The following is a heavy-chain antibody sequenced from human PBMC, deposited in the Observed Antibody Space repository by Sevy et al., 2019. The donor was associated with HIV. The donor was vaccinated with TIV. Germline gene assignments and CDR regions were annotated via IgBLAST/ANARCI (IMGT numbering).Heavy chain of an antibody. CDR1: PFSFGTYW. V-gene: IGHV3-7*01. D-gene: IGHD2-21*01. CDR3: ARTKCCGGNCWAFDL. CDR2: INQAGSEM. J-gene: IGHJ3*01. Sequence: GGSLRLSCAASPFSFGTYWMSWFRQAPGKGLEWVGNINQAGSEMFYVGSVKGRFTISRNNVKDLLYLQMNSLRADDTAWYYCARTKCCGGNCWAFDLWGQGTEVTVSS.